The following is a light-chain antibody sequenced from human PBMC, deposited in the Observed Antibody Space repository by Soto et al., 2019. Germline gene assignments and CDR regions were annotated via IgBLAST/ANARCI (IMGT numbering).Light chain of an antibody. Sequence: DIVMTQSPDSLAVSLGERATINCKSSQSVLYSSNNKNYLAWYQQKPGQPPKLLIYWASTRESGVPDRFSRSGSETDFTLTISSLQAEDVAVYYCQQYYSTPPYTFGQGTKLEIK. CDR2: WAS. J-gene: IGKJ2*01. CDR1: QSVLYSSNNKNY. CDR3: QQYYSTPPYT. V-gene: IGKV4-1*01.